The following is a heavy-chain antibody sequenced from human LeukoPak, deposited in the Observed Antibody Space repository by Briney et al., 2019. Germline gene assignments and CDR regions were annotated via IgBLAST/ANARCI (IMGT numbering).Heavy chain of an antibody. CDR3: ARDSPFDSS. D-gene: IGHD3-9*01. CDR2: IFHSETA. CDR1: GYSITSGYY. J-gene: IGHJ5*02. Sequence: PSETLSLTCAVSGYSITSGYYWGWIRQSPGKGLEWIGNIFHSETATYNPSLKSRVTISVDPSKNQFSLNLSSVTAADTAVYYCARDSPFDSSWGQGTLVTVSS. V-gene: IGHV4-38-2*02.